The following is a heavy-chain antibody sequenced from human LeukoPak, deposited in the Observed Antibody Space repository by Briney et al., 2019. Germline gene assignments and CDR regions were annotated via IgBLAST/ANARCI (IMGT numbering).Heavy chain of an antibody. CDR3: ARMRQQPVYGMDV. V-gene: IGHV4-34*01. Sequence: PSETMSLTCAVYGGSFSGYYWSWIRQPPGKGPGWIGEINHSGSTNYNPSLKSRVTISVDTSKNQFSLKLSSVTAADTAVYYCARMRQQPVYGMDVWGQGTTVTVFS. J-gene: IGHJ6*02. CDR2: INHSGST. CDR1: GGSFSGYY. D-gene: IGHD6-13*01.